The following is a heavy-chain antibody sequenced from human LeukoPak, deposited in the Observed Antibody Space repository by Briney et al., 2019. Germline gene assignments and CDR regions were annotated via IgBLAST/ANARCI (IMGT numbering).Heavy chain of an antibody. V-gene: IGHV1-18*01. J-gene: IGHJ4*02. Sequence: ASVKVSCKASGYTFTSYGISWVRQAPGQGLEWMGWISAYNGNTNYAQKLQGRVTMTTDTSTSTAYMELRSLRSDDTAVYYCAKPDGIAGYSSSWSFDYWGQGTLVTVPS. CDR2: ISAYNGNT. D-gene: IGHD6-13*01. CDR1: GYTFTSYG. CDR3: AKPDGIAGYSSSWSFDY.